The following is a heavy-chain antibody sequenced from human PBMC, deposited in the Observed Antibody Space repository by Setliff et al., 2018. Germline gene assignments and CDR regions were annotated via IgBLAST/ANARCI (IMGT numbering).Heavy chain of an antibody. CDR3: AKSGPMAWSTSEGFDY. CDR1: GLTVSNDF. J-gene: IGHJ4*02. D-gene: IGHD2-15*01. Sequence: GGSLRLSCVVSGLTVSNDFMGWVRQAPGKGLEWVSVIYNIGETRYADSVKGRFTISRDNSKNTLYLQMNSLRAEDTAVYYCAKSGPMAWSTSEGFDYWGQGTLVTVSS. V-gene: IGHV3-53*01. CDR2: IYNIGET.